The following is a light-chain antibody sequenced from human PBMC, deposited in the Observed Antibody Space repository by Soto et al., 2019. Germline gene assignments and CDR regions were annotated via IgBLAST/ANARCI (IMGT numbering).Light chain of an antibody. J-gene: IGKJ3*01. CDR3: QQYGTSPTLT. Sequence: EIVLTQSPGTLSLSPGERATLSCRASQSVSRNYLAWYQQKPGQAPRLLIYGASSRATGIPDRFSGSGSGTEFTLTISRLEPADFAVYYCQQYGTSPTLTFGPGTKVDIK. CDR2: GAS. V-gene: IGKV3-20*01. CDR1: QSVSRNY.